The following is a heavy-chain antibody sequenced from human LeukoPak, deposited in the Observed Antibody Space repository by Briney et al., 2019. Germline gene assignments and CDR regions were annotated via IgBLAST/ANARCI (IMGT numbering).Heavy chain of an antibody. CDR2: ISSSSSSTI. V-gene: IGHV3-48*02. D-gene: IGHD2-15*01. CDR1: GFTFSSYS. CDR3: ARATIYRRYCSGGSCYTWFDP. Sequence: GGSLRLSCAASGFTFSSYSMNWVRQAPGKGLEWVSYISSSSSSTIYYADSVKGRFTISRDNAKNSLYLQMNSLRDEDTAVYYCARATIYRRYCSGGSCYTWFDPWGQGTLVTVSS. J-gene: IGHJ5*02.